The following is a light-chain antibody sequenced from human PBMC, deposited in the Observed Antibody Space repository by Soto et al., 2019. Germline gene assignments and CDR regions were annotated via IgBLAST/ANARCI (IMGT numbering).Light chain of an antibody. J-gene: IGLJ2*01. V-gene: IGLV2-14*01. CDR1: RSDVGGYNY. CDR2: DVS. Sequence: QSVLTQPASVSGSPGQSITISCTGTRSDVGGYNYVSWYQQHPGKAPKLMIYDVSNRPSGVSNRFSGSKSGNTASLTISGLQAEDEADYYCSSYTSSSTQVFGGVAKVTVL. CDR3: SSYTSSSTQV.